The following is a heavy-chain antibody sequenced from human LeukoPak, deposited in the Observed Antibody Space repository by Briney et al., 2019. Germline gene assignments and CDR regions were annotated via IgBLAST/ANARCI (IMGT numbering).Heavy chain of an antibody. CDR2: IGGSSSSL. CDR3: AKEAGQDYGALDAFDV. J-gene: IGHJ3*01. V-gene: IGHV3-21*01. Sequence: KPGGSLRLSCAASGFTFSIYSMNWVRQAPGKGLEWVSSIGGSSSSLYYAESVKGRFTISRDNARNSLYLQMNSVRAEDTAVYYCAKEAGQDYGALDAFDVWGQGTMVTVSS. CDR1: GFTFSIYS. D-gene: IGHD4-17*01.